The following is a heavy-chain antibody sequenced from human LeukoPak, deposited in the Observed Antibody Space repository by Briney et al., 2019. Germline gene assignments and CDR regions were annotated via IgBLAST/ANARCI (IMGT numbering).Heavy chain of an antibody. J-gene: IGHJ3*02. D-gene: IGHD7-27*01. CDR2: ISSSSSTI. CDR1: GFTFSSYS. V-gene: IGHV3-48*01. CDR3: ASPNWGSAFDI. Sequence: GGSLGLSCAASGFTFSSYSMNWVRQAPGRGLEWVSYISSSSSTIYYADSVKGRFTISRDNAKNSLYLQMNSLRAEDTAVYYCASPNWGSAFDIWGQGTMVTVSS.